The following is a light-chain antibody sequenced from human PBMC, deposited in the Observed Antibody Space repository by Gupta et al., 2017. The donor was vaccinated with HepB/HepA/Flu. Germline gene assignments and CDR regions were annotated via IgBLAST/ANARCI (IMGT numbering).Light chain of an antibody. CDR2: AAS. CDR3: QYDGSQPT. V-gene: IGKV3-20*01. Sequence: IVLAPSPATLSLSPGERTTLSCRAGQSVSGSYLAWYQQKPGQTPRLLIYAASSRAIGTTDGFSGSGSATDFTLTSSRRETEGCAVYYWQYDGSQPTFGEGTKVEIK. CDR1: QSVSGSY. J-gene: IGKJ4*02.